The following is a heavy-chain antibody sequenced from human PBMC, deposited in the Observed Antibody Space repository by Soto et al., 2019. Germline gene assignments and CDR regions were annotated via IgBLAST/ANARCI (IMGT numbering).Heavy chain of an antibody. V-gene: IGHV3-23*01. CDR1: GFTFSSYA. D-gene: IGHD5-18*01. CDR2: ISGSGGST. CDR3: AKQKFGYSYGRDAFDI. J-gene: IGHJ3*02. Sequence: GGSLRLSCAASGFTFSSYAMSWVRQAPGKGLEWVSAISGSGGSTYYADSVKGRFTISRDNSKNTLYLQMNSLRAEDTAVYYCAKQKFGYSYGRDAFDIWGQGTMVTVSS.